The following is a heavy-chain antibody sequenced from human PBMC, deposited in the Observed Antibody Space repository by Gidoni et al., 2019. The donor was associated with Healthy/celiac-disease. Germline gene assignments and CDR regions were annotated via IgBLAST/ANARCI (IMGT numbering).Heavy chain of an antibody. CDR2: MNPNSGNT. J-gene: IGHJ5*02. CDR1: GYTFTSYD. CDR3: GRGRFDP. V-gene: IGHV1-8*01. Sequence: QVQLVQSRAEVKKPGASVKVSCKASGYTFTSYDINLVRQATGQGLEWMGWMNPNSGNTGYAQEVQGSVTMTRNTSMSTAYMELNNLGSEDTAVYCCGRGRFDPWGQGTLVTVSS.